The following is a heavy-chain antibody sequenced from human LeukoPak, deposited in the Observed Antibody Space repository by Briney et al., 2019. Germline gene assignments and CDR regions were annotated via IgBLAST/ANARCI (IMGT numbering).Heavy chain of an antibody. CDR1: GGSISSYY. D-gene: IGHD6-19*01. CDR2: IYYSGST. Sequence: SETLSLTCTVSGGSISSYYWSWIRQPPGKGLEWIGYIYYSGSTNYNPSLKSRVTISVDTSKNQFSLKLSSVTAADTAVYYCARAIEQWLDAFDIWGQGTMVTVSS. CDR3: ARAIEQWLDAFDI. V-gene: IGHV4-59*01. J-gene: IGHJ3*02.